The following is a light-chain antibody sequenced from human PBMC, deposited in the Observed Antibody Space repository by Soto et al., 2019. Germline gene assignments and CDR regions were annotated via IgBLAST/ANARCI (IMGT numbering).Light chain of an antibody. J-gene: IGKJ4*01. Sequence: PGEGATLSCRASQRVSKYLAWYQQKPGQAPRLLIYDASTRATGIPARFSGSGSGTDFTLTISSLEPEDFAVYYCQQRSNWPPSFGGGTKVEIK. CDR1: QRVSKY. CDR2: DAS. CDR3: QQRSNWPPS. V-gene: IGKV3-11*01.